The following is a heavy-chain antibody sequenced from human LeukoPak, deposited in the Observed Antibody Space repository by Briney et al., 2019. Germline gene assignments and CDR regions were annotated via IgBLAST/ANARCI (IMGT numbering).Heavy chain of an antibody. CDR2: IYYSGSA. Sequence: SETLSLTCTVSGGSISSSSYYWGWIRQPPGKGLEWIGSIYYSGSAYYNPSLTGRVTISIDTSKKQFSLKLSSVTAADTAVYYCARENYYNTGGVTDYWGQGTLVTVSS. J-gene: IGHJ4*02. CDR1: GGSISSSSYY. CDR3: ARENYYNTGGVTDY. D-gene: IGHD2-8*02. V-gene: IGHV4-39*07.